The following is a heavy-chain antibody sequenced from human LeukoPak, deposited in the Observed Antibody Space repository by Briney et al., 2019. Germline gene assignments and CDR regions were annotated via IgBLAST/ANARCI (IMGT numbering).Heavy chain of an antibody. Sequence: PSETLSLTCTVCGGSISVYYWSWIRQPPGKGLEWIGFIYYSESTNYNPSLKSRVTISADTSKNQFSLNLSSVTAADTAVYYCARHQSTFGVVSGGMDVWGQGTTVTVSS. CDR3: ARHQSTFGVVSGGMDV. CDR1: GGSISVYY. D-gene: IGHD3-16*01. J-gene: IGHJ6*02. V-gene: IGHV4-59*08. CDR2: IYYSEST.